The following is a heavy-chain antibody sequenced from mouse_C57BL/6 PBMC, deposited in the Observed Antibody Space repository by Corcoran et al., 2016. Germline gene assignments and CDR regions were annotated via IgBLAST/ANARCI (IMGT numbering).Heavy chain of an antibody. CDR2: IYPGSGNT. V-gene: IGHV1-76*01. Sequence: QVQLKQSGAELVRPGASVKLSCKASGYTFTDYYINWVKQRPGQGLEWIARIYPGSGNTYYNEKFKGKATLTAEKSSSTAYLQRSSLTSEDSAVDFCARREYLDVLGTGTTVTVSS. CDR3: ARREYLDV. CDR1: GYTFTDYY. J-gene: IGHJ1*03. D-gene: IGHD2-10*02.